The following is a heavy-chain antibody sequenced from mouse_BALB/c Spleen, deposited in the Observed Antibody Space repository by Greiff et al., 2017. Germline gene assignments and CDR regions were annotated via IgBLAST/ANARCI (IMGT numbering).Heavy chain of an antibody. CDR1: GYTFTSYY. CDR3: ARRRGLWNGYYNYYAMDY. V-gene: IGHV1S56*01. Sequence: QVQLQQSGAELARPGASVKMSCKASGYTFTSYYIHWVKQRPGQGLEWIGWIYPGNVNTKYNEKFKGKATLTADKSSSTAYMQLSSLTSEDSAVYFCARRRGLWNGYYNYYAMDYWGQGTSVTVSS. J-gene: IGHJ4*01. D-gene: IGHD2-3*01. CDR2: IYPGNVNT.